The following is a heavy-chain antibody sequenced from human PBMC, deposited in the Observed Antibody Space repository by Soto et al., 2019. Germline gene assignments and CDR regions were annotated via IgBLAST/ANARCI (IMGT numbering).Heavy chain of an antibody. D-gene: IGHD3-22*01. J-gene: IGHJ4*02. CDR2: ISGGGGST. Sequence: EVKLLESGGRLVQPGGSLRLSCAASGFSFNIFAMNWVRQAPGKGLEWVSGISGGGGSTYYADSVKGRFTLSRDNSNNPLYLQMNSLRAEDTAVYYCAKDPTSYDSSAQFDSWGQGTLVTVSS. CDR1: GFSFNIFA. V-gene: IGHV3-23*01. CDR3: AKDPTSYDSSAQFDS.